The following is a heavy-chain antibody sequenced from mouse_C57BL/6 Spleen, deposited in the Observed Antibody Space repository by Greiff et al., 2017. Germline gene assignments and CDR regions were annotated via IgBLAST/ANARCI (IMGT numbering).Heavy chain of an antibody. V-gene: IGHV1-39*01. J-gene: IGHJ2*01. Sequence: EVQLQQPGPELVKPGASVKMSCKASGYSFTDYNMNWVKQSNGPSLEWIGVINPNYGTTRYNQTFKGKATLPVDKSSSTAYMQLNSLTSEESAVYSCESAVVINTGGEGFDYWGQGTTLTVSS. CDR1: GYSFTDYN. CDR2: INPNYGTT. CDR3: ESAVVINTGGEGFDY. D-gene: IGHD1-2*01.